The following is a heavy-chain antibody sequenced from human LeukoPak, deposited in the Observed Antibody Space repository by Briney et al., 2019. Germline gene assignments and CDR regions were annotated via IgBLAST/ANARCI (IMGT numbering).Heavy chain of an antibody. V-gene: IGHV4-34*01. CDR3: AKKDSGGSYNWFDP. CDR1: GGSFSGYY. CDR2: INHSGST. J-gene: IGHJ5*02. D-gene: IGHD3-22*01. Sequence: SETLSLTCAVYGGSFSGYYWSWIRQPPGKGLEWIGEINHSGSTNYNPSLKSRVTISVDTSKNQFSLKLSSVTAADTAVYYCAKKDSGGSYNWFDPWGQGTLATVSS.